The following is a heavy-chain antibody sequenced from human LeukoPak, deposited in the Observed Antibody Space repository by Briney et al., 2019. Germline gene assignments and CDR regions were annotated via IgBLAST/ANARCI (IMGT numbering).Heavy chain of an antibody. Sequence: GGSLRLSCAASGFTFSSYAMHWVRQVPGKGLVWVARINSDGSSTTYAGSVKGRFTISRDNAKNTLYLQMNSLRAEDTAVYYCARVGTLVRGVYNWFDSWGQGTLVTVSS. CDR2: INSDGSST. CDR1: GFTFSSYA. D-gene: IGHD3-10*01. V-gene: IGHV3-74*01. J-gene: IGHJ5*01. CDR3: ARVGTLVRGVYNWFDS.